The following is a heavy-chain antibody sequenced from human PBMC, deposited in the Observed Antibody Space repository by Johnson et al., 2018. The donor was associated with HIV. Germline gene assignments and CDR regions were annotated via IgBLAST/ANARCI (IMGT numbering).Heavy chain of an antibody. CDR3: ARRGLANAFGI. Sequence: QVQLVESGGGLVKPGGSLRLSCAASGFTFGIYGMHWVRQAPGKGLEWVAVIWYDGSNTYYADSVKGRFTISRANSKNTLYLQMNSLRAEDTAVYYCARRGLANAFGIWGQGTMVTVSS. CDR2: IWYDGSNT. J-gene: IGHJ3*02. D-gene: IGHD3-3*02. CDR1: GFTFGIYG. V-gene: IGHV3-33*08.